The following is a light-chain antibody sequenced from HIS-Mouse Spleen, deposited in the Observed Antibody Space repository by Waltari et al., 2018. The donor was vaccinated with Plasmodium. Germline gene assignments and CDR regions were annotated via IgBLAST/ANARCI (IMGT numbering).Light chain of an antibody. V-gene: IGLV2-8*01. CDR2: EVS. CDR3: SSYAGSNNYVV. CDR1: SSDVGGSNY. Sequence: QSALTQPPSASGSPGQSVTISCTGTSSDVGGSNYGSWYQQHPGKAPKLMIYEVSKRPSGVPDRFSGSKSGNTASLTVSGLQAEDEADYYCSSYAGSNNYVVFGGGTKLTVL. J-gene: IGLJ2*01.